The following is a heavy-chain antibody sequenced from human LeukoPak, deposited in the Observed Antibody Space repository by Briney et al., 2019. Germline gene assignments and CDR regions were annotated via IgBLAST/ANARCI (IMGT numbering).Heavy chain of an antibody. CDR3: TRDKPYDFWSGYDGYWFDP. Sequence: GGSLRLSCTASGFTFGDYAMSWFRQAPGKGLEWVAFIRSKAYGGTTEYAASVKGRFTISRDDSKSIAYLQMNSLKTEDTAVYYCTRDKPYDFWSGYDGYWFDPWGEGTLVTVSS. J-gene: IGHJ5*02. V-gene: IGHV3-49*03. D-gene: IGHD3-3*01. CDR1: GFTFGDYA. CDR2: IRSKAYGGTT.